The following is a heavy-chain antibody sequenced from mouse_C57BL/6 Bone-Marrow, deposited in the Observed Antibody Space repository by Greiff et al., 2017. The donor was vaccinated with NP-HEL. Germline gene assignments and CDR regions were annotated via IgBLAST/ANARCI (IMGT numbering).Heavy chain of an antibody. CDR1: GYTFTDYN. V-gene: IGHV1-18*01. D-gene: IGHD2-1*01. CDR2: INPNNGGT. J-gene: IGHJ2*01. CDR3: ARGDGNYAPSYFDY. Sequence: VQLKESGPELVKPGASVKIPCKASGYTFTDYNMDWVKQSHGKSLEWIGDINPNNGGTIYNQKFKGKATLTVDKSSSTAYMELRSLTSEDTAVYYCARGDGNYAPSYFDYWGQGTTLTVSS.